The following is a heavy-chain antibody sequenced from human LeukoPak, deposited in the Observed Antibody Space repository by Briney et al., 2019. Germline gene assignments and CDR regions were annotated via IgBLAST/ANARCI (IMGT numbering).Heavy chain of an antibody. CDR1: GGSISNYY. D-gene: IGHD3-22*01. CDR3: ARGGSDMIVVGIQNDAFDI. CDR2: IHHSNST. V-gene: IGHV4-59*12. J-gene: IGHJ3*02. Sequence: SETLSLTCSLSGGSISNYYWNWIRQPPGEGLEWIAYIHHSNSTKYNLSLKSRVPISMDTSKKQFSLKLSSVAAADTAVYYCARGGSDMIVVGIQNDAFDIWGQGTMVTVSS.